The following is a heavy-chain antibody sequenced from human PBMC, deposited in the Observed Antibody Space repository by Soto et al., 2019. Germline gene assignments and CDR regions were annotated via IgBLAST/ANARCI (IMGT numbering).Heavy chain of an antibody. V-gene: IGHV3-66*01. Sequence: EVQLVESGGGLVQPGGSLRLSCAASGFTISSNYMSRVRQAPGKGLEWVSVIYSGGSTYYADSVKGRFTISRDNSKNTLYLQMNSLRAEDTAVYYCARDPSPPLYFQHWGQGTLVTVSS. CDR3: ARDPSPPLYFQH. J-gene: IGHJ1*01. CDR2: IYSGGST. CDR1: GFTISSNY.